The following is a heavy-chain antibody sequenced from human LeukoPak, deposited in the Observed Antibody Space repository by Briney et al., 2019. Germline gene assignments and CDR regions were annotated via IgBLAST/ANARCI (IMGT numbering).Heavy chain of an antibody. CDR2: ISGSGGST. D-gene: IGHD5-18*01. CDR1: GFTFSSYA. Sequence: QTGGSLRLSCAASGFTFSSYAMSWVRQAPGKGLEWVSAISGSGGSTYYADSVKGRFTISRDNSKNTLYLQMNSLRAEDTAVYYCAKDAKRIQLWRGSWFDPWGQGTLVTVSS. J-gene: IGHJ5*02. CDR3: AKDAKRIQLWRGSWFDP. V-gene: IGHV3-23*01.